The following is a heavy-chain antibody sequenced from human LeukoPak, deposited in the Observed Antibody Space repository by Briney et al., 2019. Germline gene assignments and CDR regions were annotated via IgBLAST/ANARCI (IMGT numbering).Heavy chain of an antibody. D-gene: IGHD3-22*01. CDR2: MSGGGGST. CDR3: AKRPARNYYDTSGYYPFDY. CDR1: GFTFSTSA. V-gene: IGHV3-23*01. J-gene: IGHJ4*02. Sequence: PGGSLRLSCVVSGFTFSTSAMSWVRQAPGKGLEWVSSMSGGGGSTNYADSVKGRFTISRDNSKDTLFLQMTSLRADDTAVYYCAKRPARNYYDTSGYYPFDYWGQGTLVTVSS.